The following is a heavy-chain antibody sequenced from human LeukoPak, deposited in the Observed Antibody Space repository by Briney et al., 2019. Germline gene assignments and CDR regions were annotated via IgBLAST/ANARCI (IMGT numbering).Heavy chain of an antibody. Sequence: ASVKVSCKASGYTFTSYGISWVRQAPGQGLEWMGWISAYNGNTNYAQKLQGRVTMTTDTSTSTAYMELRSLRSDDTAVYYCARDALDYGGKGRMLATWDYWGQGTLVTVSS. CDR1: GYTFTSYG. J-gene: IGHJ4*02. D-gene: IGHD4-23*01. CDR3: ARDALDYGGKGRMLATWDY. V-gene: IGHV1-18*01. CDR2: ISAYNGNT.